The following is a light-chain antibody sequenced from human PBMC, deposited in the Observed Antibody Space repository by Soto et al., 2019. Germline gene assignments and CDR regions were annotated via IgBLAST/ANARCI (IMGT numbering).Light chain of an antibody. CDR3: QHYNSFPWT. CDR2: GAS. V-gene: IGKV3-20*01. J-gene: IGKJ1*01. Sequence: EIVLTQSPGTLSLSPGERATLSCRASQSVSSSYLAWYQQKPGQAPRLLIYGASSRATGIPDRFSGSGSGTDFTLTISRLEPEDFATYYCQHYNSFPWTFGQGTKVEI. CDR1: QSVSSSY.